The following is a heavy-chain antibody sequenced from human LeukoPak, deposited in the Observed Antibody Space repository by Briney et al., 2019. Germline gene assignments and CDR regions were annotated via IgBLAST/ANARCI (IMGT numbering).Heavy chain of an antibody. Sequence: PSETLSLTCTVSGGSISNYYWSWIRQPRGQGLEWIGYIYYSGSTNYNPSLRGRVTMSVDTSKNQFSLKLSSVTAADTAVYYCARYCGGDCNSSAFDFWGQGTMVTVSS. CDR3: ARYCGGDCNSSAFDF. J-gene: IGHJ3*01. V-gene: IGHV4-59*01. CDR1: GGSISNYY. D-gene: IGHD2-21*02. CDR2: IYYSGST.